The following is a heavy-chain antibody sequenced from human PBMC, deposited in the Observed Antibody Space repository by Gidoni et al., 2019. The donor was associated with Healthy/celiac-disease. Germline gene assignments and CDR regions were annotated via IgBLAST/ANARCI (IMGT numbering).Heavy chain of an antibody. J-gene: IGHJ6*02. CDR1: GFTLSSYA. CDR2: ISYDGSNK. Sequence: QVQLVESGGGVVQPGRSLRLSCAASGFTLSSYAMHWVRQAPGKGLEWVAVISYDGSNKDYADSVKGRFTISRDNSKNTLYLQMNSLRAEDTAVYYCARDSPYSSSWRLIYYYYGMDVWGQGTTVTVSS. CDR3: ARDSPYSSSWRLIYYYYGMDV. V-gene: IGHV3-30*04. D-gene: IGHD6-13*01.